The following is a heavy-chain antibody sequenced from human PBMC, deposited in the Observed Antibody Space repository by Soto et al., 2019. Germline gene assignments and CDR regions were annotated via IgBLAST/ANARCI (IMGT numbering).Heavy chain of an antibody. Sequence: SETLSLTCAVSGGSISSGGYSWSWIRQPPGKGLEWIGYIYHSGSTYYNPSLKSRVTISVDRSKNQFSLKLSSVTAADTAVYYCARESSTSWENWFDPWGQGTLVTVSS. D-gene: IGHD6-13*01. CDR2: IYHSGST. V-gene: IGHV4-30-2*01. CDR1: GGSISSGGYS. CDR3: ARESSTSWENWFDP. J-gene: IGHJ5*02.